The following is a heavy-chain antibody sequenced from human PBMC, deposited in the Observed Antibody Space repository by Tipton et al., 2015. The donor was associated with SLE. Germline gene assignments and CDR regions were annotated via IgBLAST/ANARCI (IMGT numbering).Heavy chain of an antibody. J-gene: IGHJ4*02. CDR3: ARSYYDFWSGYLDY. Sequence: TLSLTCAVYGGSFSGYYWSWIRQPPGKGLEWIGEINHSGSTDYNPSLKSRVTISINTSKNQFSLNLSSVTAADTAVYFCARSYYDFWSGYLDYWGQGTLVTVSS. V-gene: IGHV4-34*01. D-gene: IGHD3-3*01. CDR1: GGSFSGYY. CDR2: INHSGST.